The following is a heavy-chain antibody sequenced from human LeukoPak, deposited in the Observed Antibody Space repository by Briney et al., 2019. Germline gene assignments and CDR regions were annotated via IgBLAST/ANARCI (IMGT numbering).Heavy chain of an antibody. Sequence: GGSLRLSCAASGFTFSSYSMNWVRQAPGKGLEWVSSISSSSSYIYYADSVKGRFTISRDNAKSSLYLQMNSLRAEDTAVYYCARQSDVDTADYWGQGTLVTVSS. CDR2: ISSSSSYI. CDR1: GFTFSSYS. D-gene: IGHD5-18*01. J-gene: IGHJ4*02. V-gene: IGHV3-21*01. CDR3: ARQSDVDTADY.